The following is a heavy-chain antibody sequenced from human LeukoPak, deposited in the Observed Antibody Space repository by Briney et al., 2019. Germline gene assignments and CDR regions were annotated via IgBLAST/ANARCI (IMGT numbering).Heavy chain of an antibody. CDR1: GYTFTIYY. D-gene: IGHD4-17*01. Sequence: GASVTVSFEASGYTFTIYYMHWVRQAPGQGLEWMGIINPSCGSTSYAQKFQGRVTMTRDTSTSTVYMELSSLRSEDTAVYHCARDPSGDYAMFDYWGQGTLVTVSS. CDR2: INPSCGST. J-gene: IGHJ4*02. V-gene: IGHV1-46*01. CDR3: ARDPSGDYAMFDY.